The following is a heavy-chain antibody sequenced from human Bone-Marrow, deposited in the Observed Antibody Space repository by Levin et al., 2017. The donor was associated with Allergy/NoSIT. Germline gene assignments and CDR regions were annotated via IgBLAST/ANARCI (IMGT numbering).Heavy chain of an antibody. D-gene: IGHD2-2*01. J-gene: IGHJ6*03. CDR2: IDPSDSYT. CDR3: ARRVVVPAAMPGDYYYYMDV. Sequence: KVSCKGSGYSFTSYWISWVRQMPGKGLEWMGRIDPSDSYTNYSPSFQGHVTISADKSISTAYLQWSSLKASDTAMYYCARRVVVPAAMPGDYYYYMDVWGKGTTVTVSS. CDR1: GYSFTSYW. V-gene: IGHV5-10-1*01.